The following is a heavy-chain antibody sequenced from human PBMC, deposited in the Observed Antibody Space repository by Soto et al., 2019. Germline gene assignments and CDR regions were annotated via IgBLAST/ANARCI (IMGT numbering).Heavy chain of an antibody. V-gene: IGHV4-4*02. CDR2: IYHSGST. D-gene: IGHD6-19*01. Sequence: SETLSLTCAVSGGSISSSNWWSWVRQPPGKGLEWIGEIYHSGSTNYNPSLKSRVTISVDKSKNQFSLKLSSVTAADTAVYYCARAVIAVAGRRGLYYFDYWGQGTLVTVSS. CDR1: GGSISSSNW. J-gene: IGHJ4*02. CDR3: ARAVIAVAGRRGLYYFDY.